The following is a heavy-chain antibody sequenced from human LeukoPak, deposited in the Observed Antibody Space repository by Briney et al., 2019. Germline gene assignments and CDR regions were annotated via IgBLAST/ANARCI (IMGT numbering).Heavy chain of an antibody. D-gene: IGHD3-22*01. V-gene: IGHV3-53*01. CDR3: ARHIGITMIVVGHIVSMDV. CDR1: GFTVSSNY. J-gene: IGHJ6*03. Sequence: PGGSLRLSCAASGFTVSSNYMSWVRQAPGKGLEWVSVIYSGGSTYYADSVKGRFTISRDNSKNTLYLQMNSLRAEDTAVYYCARHIGITMIVVGHIVSMDVWGKGTTVTISS. CDR2: IYSGGST.